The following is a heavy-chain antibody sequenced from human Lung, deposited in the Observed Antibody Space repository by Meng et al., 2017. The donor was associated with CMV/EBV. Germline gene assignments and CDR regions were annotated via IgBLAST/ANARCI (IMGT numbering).Heavy chain of an antibody. J-gene: IGHJ6*01. D-gene: IGHD5-12*01. CDR3: TTVLGTGYPYGMDV. V-gene: IGHV3-15*01. CDR2: IKSKTDGGTT. CDR1: GFTFSNAW. Sequence: SLKISXAASGFTFSNAWMSWVRQAPGKGLEWVGRIKSKTDGGTTDYAAPVKGRFTISRDGSKNTLYLQMNSLKTEDTAVYYCTTVLGTGYPYGMDVWGQGTTVTVSS.